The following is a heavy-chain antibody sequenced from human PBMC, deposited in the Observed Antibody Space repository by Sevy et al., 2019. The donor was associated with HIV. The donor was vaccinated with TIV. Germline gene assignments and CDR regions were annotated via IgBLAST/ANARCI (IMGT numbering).Heavy chain of an antibody. D-gene: IGHD2-21*02. CDR3: ARLVSCGGDCYYLDS. V-gene: IGHV3-30*04. Sequence: GGSLRFSCAASGFTFTNYDMHWVRQAPGRGLDWVAVISHDERYKNYAESVKVRFTISRDNFKNTLFLQMDSLRPEDTAVYFCARLVSCGGDCYYLDSRGQGALVTVSS. CDR2: ISHDERYK. J-gene: IGHJ5*01. CDR1: GFTFTNYD.